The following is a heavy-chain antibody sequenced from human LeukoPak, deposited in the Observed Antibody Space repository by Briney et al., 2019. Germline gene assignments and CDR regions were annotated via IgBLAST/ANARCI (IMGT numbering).Heavy chain of an antibody. CDR1: GGGLSGYY. V-gene: IGHV4-34*11. CDR3: ARGSRTSVDY. Sequence: SETLSPPCAVLGGGLSGYYWRWVRPPPREGLEWIGYIYKSGNTNYNPSLKSRVTISVDTSKNEFSLNLSSVIAADTAVYYCARGSRTSVDYWGQGTLVTASS. D-gene: IGHD2-2*01. CDR2: IYKSGNT. J-gene: IGHJ4*02.